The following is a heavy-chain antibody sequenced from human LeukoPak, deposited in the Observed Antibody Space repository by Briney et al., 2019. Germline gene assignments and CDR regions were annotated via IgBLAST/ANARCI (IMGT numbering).Heavy chain of an antibody. J-gene: IGHJ1*01. D-gene: IGHD3-22*01. Sequence: SETLSLTCAVYGGSFSDYYCSWFRQPPGKGLEWIGEINHSGSTNYNPSLKSRVTISVDTSKNQFSLKLGSVTAADTAVYYCADSSAYQQHWGQGTLVTVSS. CDR3: ADSSAYQQH. CDR2: INHSGST. CDR1: GGSFSDYY. V-gene: IGHV4-34*01.